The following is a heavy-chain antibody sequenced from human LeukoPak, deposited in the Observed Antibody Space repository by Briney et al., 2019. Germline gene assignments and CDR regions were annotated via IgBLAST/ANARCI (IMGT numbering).Heavy chain of an antibody. Sequence: ASVKVSCKASGYSFTSHAMNWVRQAPGQGLEWMGWINTNTGNPSYAQDFTGRFVFSLDTSVSTAYLQISSLKAEDTAVYYCARVPAYYGSGSQDYWGQGTLVTVSS. V-gene: IGHV7-4-1*02. CDR3: ARVPAYYGSGSQDY. J-gene: IGHJ4*02. CDR2: INTNTGNP. D-gene: IGHD3-10*01. CDR1: GYSFTSHA.